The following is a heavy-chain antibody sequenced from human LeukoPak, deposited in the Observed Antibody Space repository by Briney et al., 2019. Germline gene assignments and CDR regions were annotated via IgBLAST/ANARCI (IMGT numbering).Heavy chain of an antibody. J-gene: IGHJ4*02. CDR1: GYTFTIYY. D-gene: IGHD6-6*01. Sequence: ASVTVSCKASGYTFTIYYMHWVRQAPGQGLEWMGIINPSGGSTSYAQKFQGRVTMTRDTSTSTVCMELSSLRSEDTAVYYCARDKQQLVVLDYWGQGTLVTVSS. CDR2: INPSGGST. V-gene: IGHV1-46*01. CDR3: ARDKQQLVVLDY.